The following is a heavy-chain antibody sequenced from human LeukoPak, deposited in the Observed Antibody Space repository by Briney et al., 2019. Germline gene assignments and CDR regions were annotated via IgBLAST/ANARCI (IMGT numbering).Heavy chain of an antibody. CDR1: GGSFSGYY. CDR2: INHSGST. Sequence: SETLSLTCAVYGGSFSGYYWSWIRQPPGKGLEWIGEINHSGSTNYNPSLKSRVTISVDTSKNQFSLKLSSVTAEDTAVYYCARELYSSGWGSYFDYWGQGTLVTVSS. V-gene: IGHV4-34*01. J-gene: IGHJ4*02. D-gene: IGHD6-19*01. CDR3: ARELYSSGWGSYFDY.